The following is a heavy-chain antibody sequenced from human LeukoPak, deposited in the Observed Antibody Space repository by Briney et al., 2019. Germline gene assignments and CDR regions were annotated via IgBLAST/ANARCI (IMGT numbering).Heavy chain of an antibody. CDR3: ARGWSPAGFDY. V-gene: IGHV4-59*01. CDR2: ICYSGST. J-gene: IGHJ4*02. CDR1: GGSISSYY. Sequence: SETLSLTCTVSGGSISSYYWSWIRQPPGKGLEWIGYICYSGSTNYNPSLKSRVTISVDTSKNQFSLKLSSVTAADMAVYYCARGWSPAGFDYWGQGTLVTVSS. D-gene: IGHD1-26*01.